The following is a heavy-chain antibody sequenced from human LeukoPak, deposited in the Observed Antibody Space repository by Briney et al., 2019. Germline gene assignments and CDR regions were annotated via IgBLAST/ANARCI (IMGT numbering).Heavy chain of an antibody. D-gene: IGHD1-26*01. V-gene: IGHV3-21*01. CDR2: ISSTTTYI. Sequence: GGSLRLSCTGSGFIFSRTTMNWVRQAPGKGLEWVSSISSTTTYISYADSVKGRFTVSRDNAKKSVFLQMDSLGVDDTAIYYCAGEWEHDSWGQGTLVTVSS. CDR1: GFIFSRTT. CDR3: AGEWEHDS. J-gene: IGHJ4*02.